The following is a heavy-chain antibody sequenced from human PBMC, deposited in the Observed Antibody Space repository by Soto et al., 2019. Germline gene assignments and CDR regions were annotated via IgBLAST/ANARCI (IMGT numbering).Heavy chain of an antibody. J-gene: IGHJ5*02. D-gene: IGHD2-21*02. V-gene: IGHV4-31*03. CDR3: AKDATPPGPTAEYRPPTPNWFDP. CDR1: GYSITAGGYY. Sequence: SETLSLTCFVSGYSITAGGYYWSWIRHHPGKGLEWIGSFYSSGSIIYNPSLRSRVSISGDTSSNQFSMSLTSVTAEDTAVYYCAKDATPPGPTAEYRPPTPNWFDPWGQGTLVTVSS. CDR2: FYSSGSI.